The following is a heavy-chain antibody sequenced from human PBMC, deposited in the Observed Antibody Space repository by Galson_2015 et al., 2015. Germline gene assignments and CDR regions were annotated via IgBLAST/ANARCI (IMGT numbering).Heavy chain of an antibody. CDR3: AKDLTRYCSGGSCDNFDY. CDR2: LSYDGSNK. D-gene: IGHD2-15*01. Sequence: SLRLSCAASGFTFSNYGMHWVRQAPGKGLEWVAVLSYDGSNKYYADSVKGRFTISRDNSKNTPYLQMNSLRPEDTAVYYCAKDLTRYCSGGSCDNFDYWGQGTLVTVSS. CDR1: GFTFSNYG. J-gene: IGHJ4*02. V-gene: IGHV3-30*18.